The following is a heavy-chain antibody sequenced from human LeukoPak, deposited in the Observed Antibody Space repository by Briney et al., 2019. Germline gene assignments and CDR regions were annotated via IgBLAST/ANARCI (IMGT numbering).Heavy chain of an antibody. CDR1: GYTFTGYY. V-gene: IGHV1-2*06. D-gene: IGHD3-10*01. CDR3: ASYYGSGSYNYYYYMDV. J-gene: IGHJ6*03. Sequence: ASVKVSCKASGYTFTGYYMHWVRQAPGQGLEWMGRINPNSGGTNYAQKFQGRVTMTRDTSISTAYMELSRLRSDDTAVYYCASYYGSGSYNYYYYMDVWGKGTTVTVSS. CDR2: INPNSGGT.